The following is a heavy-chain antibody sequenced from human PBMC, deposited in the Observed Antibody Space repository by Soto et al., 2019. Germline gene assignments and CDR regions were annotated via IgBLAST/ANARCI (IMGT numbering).Heavy chain of an antibody. D-gene: IGHD5-18*01. CDR2: ISYDGSNK. CDR3: AKDWWGIPLWYALDY. J-gene: IGHJ4*02. Sequence: QVQLVESGGGVVQPGRSLRLSCAASGFTFSSYGMHWVRQAPGKGLEWVAVISYDGSNKYYADSVKGRFTISRDNSTNTLYLQMNSLRAEDTAVYYCAKDWWGIPLWYALDYWGQGTLVTVSS. V-gene: IGHV3-30*18. CDR1: GFTFSSYG.